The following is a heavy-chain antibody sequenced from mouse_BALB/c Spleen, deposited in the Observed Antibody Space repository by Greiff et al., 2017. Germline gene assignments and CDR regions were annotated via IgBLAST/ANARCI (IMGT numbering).Heavy chain of an antibody. D-gene: IGHD1-1*01. Sequence: VQLQQSGAELMKPGASVKISCKATGYTFSSYWIEWVKQRPGHGLEWIGEILPGSGSTNYNEKFKGKATFTADTSSNTAYMQLSSLTSEDSAVYYCAEGGTTGYFDVWGAGTTVTVSS. CDR2: ILPGSGST. J-gene: IGHJ1*01. V-gene: IGHV1-9*01. CDR1: GYTFSSYW. CDR3: AEGGTTGYFDV.